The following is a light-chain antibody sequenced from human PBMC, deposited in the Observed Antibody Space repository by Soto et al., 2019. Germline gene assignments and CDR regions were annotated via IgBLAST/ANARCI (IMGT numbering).Light chain of an antibody. CDR1: QTISNW. CDR3: QQYNSYSQT. V-gene: IGKV1-5*03. CDR2: KAS. J-gene: IGKJ1*01. Sequence: IQMTQSPSTLSASVGDRVTITCQASQTISNWLAWYQQKPGKAPKLLIYKASTLESGVPSRFSGSGSGTEFTLTISSLQPEDFATYYCQQYNSYSQTFGQGIKVEIK.